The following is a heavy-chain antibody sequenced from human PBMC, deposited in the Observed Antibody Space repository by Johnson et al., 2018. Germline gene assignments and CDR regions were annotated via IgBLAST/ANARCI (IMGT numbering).Heavy chain of an antibody. Sequence: QVQLVQSGGGVVQPGRSLRLSCAASGFTFSDYGMHWVRQAPGKGLEWVAVISYDGSNKYYAESVKGRFTISRDNSKNTLYVQMNSLRAEDTAVYYCARSGGGTGYEAFDIWGQGTMVTVSS. CDR3: ARSGGGTGYEAFDI. CDR2: ISYDGSNK. V-gene: IGHV3-30*03. D-gene: IGHD3-9*01. J-gene: IGHJ3*02. CDR1: GFTFSDYG.